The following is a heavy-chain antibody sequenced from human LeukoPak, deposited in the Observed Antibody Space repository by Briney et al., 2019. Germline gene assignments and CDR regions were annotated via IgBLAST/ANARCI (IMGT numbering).Heavy chain of an antibody. J-gene: IGHJ6*02. CDR3: ARDVFADTAMASIVYYYYGMDV. Sequence: GGSLRLSCAASGFTFSSYSMNWVRQAPGKGLEWVSSISSSSSYIYYADSVKGRFTISRDNAKNSLYLQMNSLRAEDTAVYYCARDVFADTAMASIVYYYYGMDVWGQGTTVTVSS. CDR2: ISSSSSYI. D-gene: IGHD5-18*01. CDR1: GFTFSSYS. V-gene: IGHV3-21*01.